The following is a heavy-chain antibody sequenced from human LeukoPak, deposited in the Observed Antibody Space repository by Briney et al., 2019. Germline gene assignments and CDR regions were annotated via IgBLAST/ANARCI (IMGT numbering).Heavy chain of an antibody. CDR1: GGSISSYY. CDR2: IYYSGST. V-gene: IGHV4-59*01. CDR3: ARDRGGYSYGYWYYYYGMDV. D-gene: IGHD5-18*01. Sequence: PSETLSLTCTVSGGSISSYYWSWIRQPPGKGLEWIGYIYYSGSTNYNPSLKSRVTISVDTSKNQFSLKLSSVTAADTAVYYCARDRGGYSYGYWYYYYGMDVWGQGTTVTVSS. J-gene: IGHJ6*02.